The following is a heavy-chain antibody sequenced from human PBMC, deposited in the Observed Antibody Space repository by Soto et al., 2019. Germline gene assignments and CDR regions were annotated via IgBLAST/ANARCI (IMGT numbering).Heavy chain of an antibody. CDR2: IYYSGST. CDR3: ARRVATSFYDFWSGGGRPGY. J-gene: IGHJ4*02. CDR1: GGSISSSSYY. V-gene: IGHV4-39*01. D-gene: IGHD3-3*01. Sequence: SETLSLTCTVSGGSISSSSYYWGWIRQPPGKGLEWIGSIYYSGSTYYNPSLKSRVTISVDTSKNQYSLKLSSVTAADTAVYYCARRVATSFYDFWSGGGRPGYWGQGTLVTVSS.